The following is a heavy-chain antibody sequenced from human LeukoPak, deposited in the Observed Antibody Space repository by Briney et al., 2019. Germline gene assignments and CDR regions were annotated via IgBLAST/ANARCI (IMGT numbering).Heavy chain of an antibody. J-gene: IGHJ4*02. CDR1: GFTFSSYS. CDR3: ARDSGGYGLDYFDY. CDR2: ISSSSSTI. Sequence: PGGSLRLSCAASGFTFSSYSMNWVRQAPGKGLEWFSYISSSSSTIYYADSVKGRFTISRDNAKNSLYLQMNSLRAEDTAVYYCARDSGGYGLDYFDYWGQGTLVTVSS. V-gene: IGHV3-48*01. D-gene: IGHD5-18*01.